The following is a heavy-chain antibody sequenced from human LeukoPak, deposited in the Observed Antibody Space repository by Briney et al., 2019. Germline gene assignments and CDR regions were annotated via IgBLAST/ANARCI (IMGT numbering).Heavy chain of an antibody. CDR2: ISSSGSTR. D-gene: IGHD2-21*02. Sequence: GGSLRLSCAASGFTFSGFEMNWVRQAPGKGLEWVSYISSSGSTRYYADSVEGRFTVSRDNAKNSLYLQMNSLRAEDTAVYYCARDPVNCGGDCYQAWGQGTLVAVSS. J-gene: IGHJ5*02. CDR1: GFTFSGFE. V-gene: IGHV3-48*03. CDR3: ARDPVNCGGDCYQA.